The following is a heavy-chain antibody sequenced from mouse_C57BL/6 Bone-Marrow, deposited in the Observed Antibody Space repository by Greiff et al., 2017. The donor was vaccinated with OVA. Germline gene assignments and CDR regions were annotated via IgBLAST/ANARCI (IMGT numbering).Heavy chain of an antibody. CDR2: INSDGGST. CDR1: EYEFPSHD. Sequence: EVHLVESGGGLVQPGESLKLSCESNEYEFPSHDMSWVRKTPEKRLELVAAINSDGGSTYYPDTMERRFIISRDNTKKTLYLQMSSLRSEDTALYYCASFYYYGSSYRFAYWGQGTLVTVSA. J-gene: IGHJ3*01. CDR3: ASFYYYGSSYRFAY. D-gene: IGHD1-1*01. V-gene: IGHV5-2*01.